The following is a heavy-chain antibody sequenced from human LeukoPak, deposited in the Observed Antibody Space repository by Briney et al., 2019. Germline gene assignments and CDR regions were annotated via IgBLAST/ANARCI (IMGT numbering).Heavy chain of an antibody. CDR2: IYYSGST. D-gene: IGHD4-17*01. J-gene: IGHJ3*02. CDR1: GGSISSYY. CDR3: ASAGPTTVTTTDAFDI. V-gene: IGHV4-59*01. Sequence: SETLSLTCTVSGGSISSYYWSWIRQPPGKGLEWIGYIYYSGSTNYNPSLKSRVTISVDTSKNQFSLKLSSVTAADTAVYYCASAGPTTVTTTDAFDIWGQGTMVTVSS.